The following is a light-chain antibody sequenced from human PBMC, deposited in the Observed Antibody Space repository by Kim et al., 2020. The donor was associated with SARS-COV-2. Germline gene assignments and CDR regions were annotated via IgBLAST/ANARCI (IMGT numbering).Light chain of an antibody. Sequence: QGQPGRITCGGNNIESKNVRWYQQKPGQEPVLVNYSDTNRPSGIPGRFSSSNSGNTATLSISRAQAGDEADYYCQVWDSSTAVFGTGTKVTVL. CDR2: SDT. J-gene: IGLJ1*01. CDR1: NIESKN. CDR3: QVWDSSTAV. V-gene: IGLV3-9*01.